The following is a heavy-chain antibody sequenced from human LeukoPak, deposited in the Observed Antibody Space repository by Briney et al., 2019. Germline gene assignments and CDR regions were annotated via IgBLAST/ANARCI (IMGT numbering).Heavy chain of an antibody. CDR1: GYTFTCYY. CDR2: INPNSGGT. V-gene: IGHV1-2*02. D-gene: IGHD6-13*01. J-gene: IGHJ4*02. CDR3: ARVKEGSSWYFDY. Sequence: ASVKVSCKASGYTFTCYYMHWVRQAPGQGLEWMGWINPNSGGTNYAQKFQGRVTMTRDTSISTAYMELSRLRSDDTAVYYCARVKEGSSWYFDYWGQGTLVTVSS.